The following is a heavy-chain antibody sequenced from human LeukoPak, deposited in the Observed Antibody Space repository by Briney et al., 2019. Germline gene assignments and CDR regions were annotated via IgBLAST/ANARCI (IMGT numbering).Heavy chain of an antibody. J-gene: IGHJ4*02. V-gene: IGHV5-51*01. Sequence: GASLKISCKGSGSRFTSYWIGWVRPMPGKGLAWMGIIYPGDSDTRYSPSFQGQVTISADKSISTAYLQWSSLKASDTAMYYCARHMELGRYFDYWGQGTLVTVSA. D-gene: IGHD1-1*01. CDR3: ARHMELGRYFDY. CDR2: IYPGDSDT. CDR1: GSRFTSYW.